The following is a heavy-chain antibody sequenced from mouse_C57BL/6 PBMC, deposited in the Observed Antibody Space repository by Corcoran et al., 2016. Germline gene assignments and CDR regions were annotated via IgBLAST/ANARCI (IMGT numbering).Heavy chain of an antibody. Sequence: QVQLQQSGPELVKPGASVKISCKASGYRFTSYYIHWVKQRPGQGLEWIGWIYPGSGNTKYNEKFKGKATLTADTSSSTAYMQLSSLTSEDSAVYYWARLITTVVANRDDFDYWGQGTTLTVSS. J-gene: IGHJ2*01. CDR3: ARLITTVVANRDDFDY. V-gene: IGHV1-66*01. D-gene: IGHD1-1*01. CDR1: GYRFTSYY. CDR2: IYPGSGNT.